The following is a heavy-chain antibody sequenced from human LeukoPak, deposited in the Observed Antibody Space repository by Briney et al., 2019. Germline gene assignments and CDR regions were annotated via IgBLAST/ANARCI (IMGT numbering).Heavy chain of an antibody. D-gene: IGHD5-12*01. CDR1: GFTLSSYW. V-gene: IGHV3-74*03. J-gene: IGHJ4*02. CDR2: INSDGGST. Sequence: GGSLRLSCAASGFTLSSYWMHWVRQAPGKGLVRVSRINSDGGSTTYADSVKGRFTISRDNAKNTLYLQMNSLRVEDTAVYYCAREGRVSGYDFDFWGQGTLVTVSS. CDR3: AREGRVSGYDFDF.